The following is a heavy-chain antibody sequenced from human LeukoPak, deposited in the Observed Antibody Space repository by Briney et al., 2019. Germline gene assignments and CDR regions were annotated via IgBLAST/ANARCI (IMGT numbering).Heavy chain of an antibody. CDR2: ISSSTSYI. CDR3: ARRDWVSGAVRAFDI. CDR1: GFTFSTYS. V-gene: IGHV3-21*01. D-gene: IGHD3-3*01. J-gene: IGHJ3*02. Sequence: PGGSLRLSCAASGFTFSTYSMNWVRQAPGEGLVWVSSISSSTSYIYYADSLKGRFTISRDNAKNSLYLQMNSLRAEDTAVYYCARRDWVSGAVRAFDIWGQGTMVTVSS.